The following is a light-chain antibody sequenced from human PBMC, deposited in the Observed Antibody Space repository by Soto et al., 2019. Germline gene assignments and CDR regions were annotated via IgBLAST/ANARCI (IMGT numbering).Light chain of an antibody. Sequence: EIVMTQSPLSLPVTPGEPASISCRSSQSLLHKNGNNYFNWYLQRPGQSPQHLIYLGSKRASGVTDRFRGGGSGTDFTLKISRVEAEDVGVYYCMQALQIPWTFGQGTRVEAK. CDR1: QSLLHKNGNNY. V-gene: IGKV2-28*01. CDR2: LGS. J-gene: IGKJ1*01. CDR3: MQALQIPWT.